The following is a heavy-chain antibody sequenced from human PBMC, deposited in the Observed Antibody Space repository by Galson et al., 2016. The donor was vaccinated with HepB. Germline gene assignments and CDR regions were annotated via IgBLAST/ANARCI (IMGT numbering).Heavy chain of an antibody. J-gene: IGHJ4*02. V-gene: IGHV5-51*01. Sequence: QSGAEVKKPGESLKISCRGSGYNFTKYWIAWVRQRPGKGLEWMGIIYPQDSETRYSPSFQGQVSISTDKSISTAYLQWTSLKASDTAMYYCAKPLVDYSPSLTLDHCGQGTLVTVSS. CDR1: GYNFTKYW. CDR3: AKPLVDYSPSLTLDH. D-gene: IGHD4/OR15-4a*01. CDR2: IYPQDSET.